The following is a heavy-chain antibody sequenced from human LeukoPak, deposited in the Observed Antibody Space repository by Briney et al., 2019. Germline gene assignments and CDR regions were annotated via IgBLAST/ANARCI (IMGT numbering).Heavy chain of an antibody. J-gene: IGHJ5*02. V-gene: IGHV3-23*01. D-gene: IGHD4-17*01. CDR1: GFTFSSYA. CDR3: AAGTVTTGRFDP. CDR2: ISGSGGST. Sequence: GGSVRLSCAASGFTFSSYAMSWVRQAPGKGLEWVSAISGSGGSTYYADSVKGRFTISRDNSKKTLYLQMTSLRAEDTAVYYCAAGTVTTGRFDPWGQGTLVTVSS.